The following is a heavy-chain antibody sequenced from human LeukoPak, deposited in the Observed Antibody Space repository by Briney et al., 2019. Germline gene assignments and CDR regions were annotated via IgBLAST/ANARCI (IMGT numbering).Heavy chain of an antibody. CDR1: EFTFSNYW. Sequence: GRSLRLSCAASEFTFSNYWMSWVRQAPGKGLDWVANIKQDGRKKKYVESVKGRFTSSRDNAKNSLYLQMNSLRAEDTAVYYCARRGLRSQSGKPYYGSDVWGQGTTVTVSS. D-gene: IGHD3-10*01. CDR3: ARRGLRSQSGKPYYGSDV. CDR2: IKQDGRKK. V-gene: IGHV3-7*01. J-gene: IGHJ6*02.